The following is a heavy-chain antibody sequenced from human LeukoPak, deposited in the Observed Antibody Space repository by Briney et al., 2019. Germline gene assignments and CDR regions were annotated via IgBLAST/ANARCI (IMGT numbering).Heavy chain of an antibody. V-gene: IGHV3-48*03. CDR2: ITSDGRTI. CDR1: GFTFSNYE. Sequence: GGSLRLSCAASGFTFSNYEMKWVRQAPGKGLGWVSSITSDGRTIYYADSVKGRFTISRDNAKNSLYLQMNSLRAEDTAVYSCARNYYYYMDVWGKGTTVIVSS. CDR3: ARNYYYYMDV. J-gene: IGHJ6*03.